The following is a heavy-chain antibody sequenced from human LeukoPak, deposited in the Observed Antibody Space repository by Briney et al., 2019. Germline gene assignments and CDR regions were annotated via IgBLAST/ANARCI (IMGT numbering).Heavy chain of an antibody. D-gene: IGHD6-13*01. CDR2: IYYSGST. Sequence: ASETLSLTCTVSGGSISSHYWSWIRQPPGKGLEWIGYIYYSGSTNYNPSLKSRVTISVDTSKNQFSLKLSSVTAADTAVYYCAALIAAAGTGYYYYYMDVWGKGTTVTVSS. CDR1: GGSISSHY. CDR3: AALIAAAGTGYYYYYMDV. J-gene: IGHJ6*03. V-gene: IGHV4-59*11.